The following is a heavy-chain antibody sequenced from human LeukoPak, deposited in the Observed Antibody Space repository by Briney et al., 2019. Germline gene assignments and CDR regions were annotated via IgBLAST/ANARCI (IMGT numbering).Heavy chain of an antibody. Sequence: PGGSLRLSCAASGFSFSSQWMHWVRQAPGKGLVWVARINSAGSSTRYADSVKGRFTVSRDNANNTLYLQMNSLRAEDTAVYYCARSDYFDYWGQGTLVTVSS. CDR2: INSAGSST. V-gene: IGHV3-74*01. CDR1: GFSFSSQW. CDR3: ARSDYFDY. J-gene: IGHJ4*02.